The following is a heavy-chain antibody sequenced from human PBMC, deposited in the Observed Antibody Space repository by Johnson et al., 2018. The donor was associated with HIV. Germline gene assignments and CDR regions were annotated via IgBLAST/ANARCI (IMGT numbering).Heavy chain of an antibody. D-gene: IGHD5-24*01. V-gene: IGHV3-NL1*01. Sequence: VRPGGSLRLSCAASGFTFSSYWMSWVRQAPGKGLEWVSVIYSGGSNKYYADSVKGRFTISRDNSKNSLYLQMNSLRAEDMAVYYCARERKVEMATILSDAFDIWGQGTMVTVSS. CDR2: IYSGGSNK. CDR1: GFTFSSYW. CDR3: ARERKVEMATILSDAFDI. J-gene: IGHJ3*02.